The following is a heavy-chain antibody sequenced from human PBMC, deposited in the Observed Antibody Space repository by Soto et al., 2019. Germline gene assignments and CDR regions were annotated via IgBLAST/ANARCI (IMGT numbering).Heavy chain of an antibody. J-gene: IGHJ6*02. CDR2: IYYSGST. CDR1: GGYISSGGYY. Sequence: QVQLQESGPGLVKPSQTLSLTCTVSGGYISSGGYYWSWIRQHPGKGLEWIGYIYYSGSTYYNPSLMSRVTISVDTSKNQFSLKLSSVTAADTAVYYCARDHDGSGTPGYYYGMDVWGQGTTVTVSS. D-gene: IGHD3-10*01. V-gene: IGHV4-31*03. CDR3: ARDHDGSGTPGYYYGMDV.